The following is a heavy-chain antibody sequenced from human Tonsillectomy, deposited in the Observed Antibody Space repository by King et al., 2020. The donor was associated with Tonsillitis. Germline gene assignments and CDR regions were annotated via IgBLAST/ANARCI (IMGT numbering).Heavy chain of an antibody. CDR1: GGTLSNYA. Sequence: QLVQSGAEVKKPGSSVKVSCKASGGTLSNYAITWVRQAPGQGLDWMGGIIPIFGTADYAQKFLGRVTITADKSSSTAYMELSSLRSDDTAVYYCARGKCSNGSCYDWFDPWGQGTLVTVSS. CDR2: IIPIFGTA. V-gene: IGHV1-69*06. D-gene: IGHD2-15*01. CDR3: ARGKCSNGSCYDWFDP. J-gene: IGHJ5*02.